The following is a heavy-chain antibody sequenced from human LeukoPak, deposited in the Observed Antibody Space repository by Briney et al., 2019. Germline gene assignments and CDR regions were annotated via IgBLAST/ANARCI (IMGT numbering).Heavy chain of an antibody. V-gene: IGHV4-59*08. CDR2: MYYSGST. CDR3: AGRSAAVMEDWFDP. Sequence: SQTLSPTCTVSAASIITYYCSWIRQAPGKGLEWIGHMYYSGSTTYNPSLKSRVTISIDTSKNQLSLKLSSVTAADTAVYYCAGRSAAVMEDWFDPWGQGTLVIVSS. D-gene: IGHD2-2*01. CDR1: AASIITYY. J-gene: IGHJ5*02.